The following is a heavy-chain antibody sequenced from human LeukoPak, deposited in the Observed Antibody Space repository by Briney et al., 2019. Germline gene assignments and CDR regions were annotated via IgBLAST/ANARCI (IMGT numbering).Heavy chain of an antibody. CDR1: GGTFSSYA. V-gene: IGHV1-69*05. Sequence: SVTVSCKASGGTFSSYAISWVRQAPGQGLEWMGGIIPIFGTANYAQKFQGRVTITTDESTSTAYMELSSLRSEDTAVYYCASGSPGYSSSWQPDAFDIWGQGTMVTVSS. D-gene: IGHD6-13*01. CDR2: IIPIFGTA. CDR3: ASGSPGYSSSWQPDAFDI. J-gene: IGHJ3*02.